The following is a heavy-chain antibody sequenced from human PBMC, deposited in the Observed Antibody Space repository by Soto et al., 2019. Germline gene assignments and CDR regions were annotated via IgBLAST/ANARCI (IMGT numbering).Heavy chain of an antibody. V-gene: IGHV4-30-4*01. CDR2: IYYTGTT. CDR3: ARGDWFHP. CDR1: GGSISAGDYY. J-gene: IGHJ5*02. Sequence: QVQLQESGPGLVKPSQTLSLTCTVSGGSISAGDYYWNWIRQPPGKGLEWIRYIYYTGTTKYNPSLKSRVTLSVDTSKNRFSLNLTSVTAADTAVYYCARGDWFHPWGPGTLVTVSS.